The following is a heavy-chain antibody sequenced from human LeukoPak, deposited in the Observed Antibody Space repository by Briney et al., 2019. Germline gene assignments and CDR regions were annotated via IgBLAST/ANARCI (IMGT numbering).Heavy chain of an antibody. V-gene: IGHV1-69*05. CDR3: ARGRSIAAAGNYFDY. Sequence: GASVKVSCKASGGTFSSNAISWVRQAPGQGLEWMGGIIPIFGTANYAQKFQGRVTITTDESTSTAYMELSSLRSEDTAVYYCARGRSIAAAGNYFDYWGQGTLVTVSS. CDR2: IIPIFGTA. J-gene: IGHJ4*02. D-gene: IGHD6-13*01. CDR1: GGTFSSNA.